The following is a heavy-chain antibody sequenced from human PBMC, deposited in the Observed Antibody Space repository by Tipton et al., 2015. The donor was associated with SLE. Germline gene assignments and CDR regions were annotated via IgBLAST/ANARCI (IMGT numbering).Heavy chain of an antibody. CDR3: ARHGAVQGDWYFDL. CDR2: IYYSGST. V-gene: IGHV4-34*01. D-gene: IGHD3-10*01. Sequence: TLSLTCAVYGGSFSGYYWSWIRQPPGKGLEWIGSIYYSGSTYYNPSLKGRVTISVDTSKNQFSLKLSSVTAADTAVYYCARHGAVQGDWYFDLWGRGTLVTVSS. J-gene: IGHJ2*01. CDR1: GGSFSGYY.